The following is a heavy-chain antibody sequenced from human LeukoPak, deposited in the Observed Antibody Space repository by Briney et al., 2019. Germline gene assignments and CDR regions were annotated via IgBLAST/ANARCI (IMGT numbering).Heavy chain of an antibody. CDR2: ISDSSAM. Sequence: GGSLRLSCAASGFTFSTYSMKWVRQAPGKGLEWVSYISDSSAMYYADSVRGRFTISRENVKNSLFLQMNSLRAEDTAAYYCARDGGYSGYDADCWGQGTLVTVSS. CDR3: ARDGGYSGYDADC. V-gene: IGHV3-48*01. CDR1: GFTFSTYS. D-gene: IGHD5-12*01. J-gene: IGHJ4*02.